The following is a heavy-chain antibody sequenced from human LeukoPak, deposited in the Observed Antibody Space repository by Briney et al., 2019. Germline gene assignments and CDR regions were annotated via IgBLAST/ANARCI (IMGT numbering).Heavy chain of an antibody. D-gene: IGHD3-10*01. V-gene: IGHV1-2*02. J-gene: IGHJ5*02. CDR2: INTNSGGT. CDR1: GYSFTGYY. CDR3: ARYGGNWFDP. Sequence: ASVKVSCKASGYSFTGYYTHWVRQAPGQGLEWMGWINTNSGGTKYAQKFQGRVTMTRDTSISTAYMELSRLRSDGTAVYYCARYGGNWFDPWGQGTLVTVSS.